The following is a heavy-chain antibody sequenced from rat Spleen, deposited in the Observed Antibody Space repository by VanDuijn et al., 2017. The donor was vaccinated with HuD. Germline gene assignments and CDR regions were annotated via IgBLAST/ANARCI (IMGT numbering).Heavy chain of an antibody. CDR2: ISNDGVNT. CDR3: AVAGYGY. V-gene: IGHV5-58*01. J-gene: IGHJ2*01. Sequence: EVQLAESGGGLVQPGKSLKLSCVASGFTFSSYWMYWVRQAPGKGLEWVSSISNDGVNTYYPDSVKGRFTISRDNAENIVFLRMNSLKSEDTATYYCAVAGYGYWGQGVMVTVSS. CDR1: GFTFSSYW. D-gene: IGHD1-7*01.